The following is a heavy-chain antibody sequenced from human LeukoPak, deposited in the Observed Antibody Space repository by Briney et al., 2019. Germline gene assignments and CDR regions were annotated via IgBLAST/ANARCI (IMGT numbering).Heavy chain of an antibody. D-gene: IGHD3-10*01. CDR3: ATDLTSSRVRGVMGFDY. CDR2: IKQDGSEK. CDR1: GFTFSSYW. Sequence: GGSLRLSCAASGFTFSSYWMSWVRQAPGKGLEWVANIKQDGSEKYYVDSVKGRFTISRDNAKNSLYLQMNSLRDEDTAVYSCATDLTSSRVRGVMGFDYWGQGTLVTVSS. V-gene: IGHV3-7*01. J-gene: IGHJ4*02.